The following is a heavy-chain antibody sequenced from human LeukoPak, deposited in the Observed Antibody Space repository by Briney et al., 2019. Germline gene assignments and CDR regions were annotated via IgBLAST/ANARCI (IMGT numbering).Heavy chain of an antibody. V-gene: IGHV3-74*01. CDR1: GFTFSNYW. Sequence: GGSLRLSCAASGFTFSNYWIHWVRHAPGKGLVWVSRINPDGSSTSHADSVKGRFTISRDNAKNTLYLQMNSLRAEDTAVYYCTKDPNGDYVGAFDFWGQGTMVTVSS. J-gene: IGHJ3*01. CDR3: TKDPNGDYVGAFDF. D-gene: IGHD4-17*01. CDR2: INPDGSST.